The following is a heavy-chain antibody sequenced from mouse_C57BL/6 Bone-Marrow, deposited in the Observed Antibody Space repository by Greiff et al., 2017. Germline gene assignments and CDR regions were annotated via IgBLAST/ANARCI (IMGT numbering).Heavy chain of an antibody. CDR1: GYTFTSYW. CDR3: ARPYYSDFCYFDV. Sequence: VQLQQPGAELVKPGASVKMSCKASGYTFTSYWITWVKQSPGQGLEWIGDIYPGCGSTNYNEKFKSKATLTVDTSSSTAYMQLSSLTSEDSAVYCCARPYYSDFCYFDVWGTGTTVTVSS. D-gene: IGHD2-12*01. V-gene: IGHV1-55*01. CDR2: IYPGCGST. J-gene: IGHJ1*03.